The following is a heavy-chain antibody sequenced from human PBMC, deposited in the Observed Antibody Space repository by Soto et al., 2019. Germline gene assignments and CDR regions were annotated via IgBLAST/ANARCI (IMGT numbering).Heavy chain of an antibody. D-gene: IGHD1-26*01. CDR3: AREVGAPSGWLDP. J-gene: IGHJ5*02. CDR2: ISASGGLK. V-gene: IGHV3-23*01. CDR1: GFTFTDYA. Sequence: GGSLRLSCAASGFTFTDYAMTWVRQTPGKGLEWVSGISASGGLKYYADSVRGRFTVSRDNSKNILYLQMDNLRDEDTALYYCAREVGAPSGWLDPWGQGTQVTVSS.